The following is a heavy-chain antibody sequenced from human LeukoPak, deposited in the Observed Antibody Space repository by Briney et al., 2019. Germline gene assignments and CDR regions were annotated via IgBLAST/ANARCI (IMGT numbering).Heavy chain of an antibody. CDR2: ISYDGSNK. D-gene: IGHD1-26*01. CDR1: GFTFSSYA. CDR3: ARFPSKWELLGLGY. Sequence: GRFLRLSCAASGFTFSSYAMHWVRQAPGKGLEWVAVISYDGSNKYYADSVKGRFTISRDNSKNTLYLQMNSLRAEDTAVYYCARFPSKWELLGLGYWGQGTLVTVSS. J-gene: IGHJ4*02. V-gene: IGHV3-30*01.